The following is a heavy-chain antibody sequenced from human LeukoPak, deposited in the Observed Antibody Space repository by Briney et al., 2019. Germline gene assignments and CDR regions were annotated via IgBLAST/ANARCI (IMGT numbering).Heavy chain of an antibody. CDR3: ARGLVVRGVTYYFDY. CDR2: IIPISGTA. J-gene: IGHJ4*02. CDR1: GGTFSSYG. V-gene: IGHV1-69*05. D-gene: IGHD3-10*01. Sequence: ASVKVSCKASGGTFSSYGINWVRQAPRQGVEWMGRIIPISGTANYAQKFQGRVTITTDESTTTAYMDLSSLRSEDTAVYYCARGLVVRGVTYYFDYWGQGTLVTVSS.